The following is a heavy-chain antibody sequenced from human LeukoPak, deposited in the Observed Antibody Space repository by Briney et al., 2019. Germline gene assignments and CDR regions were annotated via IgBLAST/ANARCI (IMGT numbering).Heavy chain of an antibody. CDR1: GGSISGYF. D-gene: IGHD2-15*01. J-gene: IGHJ6*04. CDR2: IYYRGNT. V-gene: IGHV4-59*01. Sequence: SETLSLTCTVSGGSISGYFWSWIRQPPGEGREWIGYIYYRGNTIYNLSLKSRATISVDKSKNLFSLELNSVTTADTAVYYCARHADIAAYREGLDVWGRGTTVTVSS. CDR3: ARHADIAAYREGLDV.